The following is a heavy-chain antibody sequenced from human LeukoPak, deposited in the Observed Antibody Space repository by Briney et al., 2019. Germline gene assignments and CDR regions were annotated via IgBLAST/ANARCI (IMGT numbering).Heavy chain of an antibody. CDR2: ISYSGNT. V-gene: IGHV4-39*01. Sequence: SETLSLTCTVSSASITSSPYFWGWIRQSPGKGLEWIGSISYSGNTYYNASLKSQVSISIDTSKNQFSLRLTSVTAADTAVYYCARQTGSGLFILPGGQGTLVTVSS. CDR3: ARQTGSGLFILP. J-gene: IGHJ4*02. D-gene: IGHD3/OR15-3a*01. CDR1: SASITSSPYF.